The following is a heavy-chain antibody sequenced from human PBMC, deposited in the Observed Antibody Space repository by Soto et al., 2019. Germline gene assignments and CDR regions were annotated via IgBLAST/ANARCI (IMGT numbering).Heavy chain of an antibody. CDR3: ARGGIAAAGPKTRWYFYL. Sequence: QVQLQESGPGLVKPSQTLSLTCTVSGGSISSGGYYWSWIRQHPGKGLEWIGYIYYSGITSYNPSLQSRVTISVDASKTPFSLPLRSVTAADTTVYYCARGGIAAAGPKTRWYFYLWGRCTLVTVSS. CDR1: GGSISSGGYY. CDR2: IYYSGIT. V-gene: IGHV4-31*03. J-gene: IGHJ2*01. D-gene: IGHD6-13*01.